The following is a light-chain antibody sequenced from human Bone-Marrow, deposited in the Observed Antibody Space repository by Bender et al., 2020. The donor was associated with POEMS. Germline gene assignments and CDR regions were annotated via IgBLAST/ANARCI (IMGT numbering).Light chain of an antibody. Sequence: QSVVTQPPSLSEAPRQRVTISCSGSSSNIGNHGVNWYQQLPGEAPKLLIHYDDLLTPGVADRFSASKSGTSASLAISKLESEDGALYYCSAWDDSLSGWVFGGGTKLTVL. CDR1: SSNIGNHG. J-gene: IGLJ3*02. V-gene: IGLV1-36*01. CDR3: SAWDDSLSGWV. CDR2: YDD.